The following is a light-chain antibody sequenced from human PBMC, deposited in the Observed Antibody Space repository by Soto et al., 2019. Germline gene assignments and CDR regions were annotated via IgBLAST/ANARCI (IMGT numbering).Light chain of an antibody. J-gene: IGKJ1*01. Sequence: DIHITQSPSTLSASVGDRVTFTCRASQSVSIWLAWYQQKPGKAPKLLISGASTLESGVPPRFSGSGSGTEFTLTISSLQPDDFATYYCQQYKNYLTFGQGTKVDIK. CDR3: QQYKNYLT. CDR2: GAS. V-gene: IGKV1-5*01. CDR1: QSVSIW.